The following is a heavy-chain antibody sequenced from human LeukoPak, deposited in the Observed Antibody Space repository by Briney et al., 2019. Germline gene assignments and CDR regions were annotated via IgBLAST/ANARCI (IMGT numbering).Heavy chain of an antibody. CDR2: ISTSGRT. Sequence: SQTLSLTCTVSGGSISSGRYYWSWIRQPAGKGLEWIGRISTSGRTDYNPSLKSRVTISVDTSKNQFSLKLSSVTAADTAVYYCARSFVPYYYDSSGYSPFDYWGQGTLVTVSS. CDR3: ARSFVPYYYDSSGYSPFDY. D-gene: IGHD3-22*01. CDR1: GGSISSGRYY. J-gene: IGHJ4*02. V-gene: IGHV4-61*02.